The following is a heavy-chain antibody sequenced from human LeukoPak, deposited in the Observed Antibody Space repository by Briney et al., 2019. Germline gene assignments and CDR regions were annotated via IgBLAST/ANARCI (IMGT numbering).Heavy chain of an antibody. D-gene: IGHD3-9*01. J-gene: IGHJ4*02. V-gene: IGHV3-74*01. CDR2: IFSDGTTT. Sequence: GGSLRLSCVASEFDFFSYGMQWVRQAPGKGLVWVSRIFSDGTTTSYADSVKGRFTISRDNAKNTLYLQMNSLRAEDTAVYYCAKRRRYDILTGYDYWGQGTLVTVSS. CDR3: AKRRRYDILTGYDY. CDR1: EFDFFSYG.